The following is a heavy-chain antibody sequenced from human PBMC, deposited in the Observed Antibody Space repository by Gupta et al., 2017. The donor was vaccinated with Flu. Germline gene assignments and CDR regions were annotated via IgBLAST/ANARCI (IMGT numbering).Heavy chain of an antibody. D-gene: IGHD3-9*01. J-gene: IGHJ1*01. Sequence: EVQLLESGVGLVQPGGYLRLSCAASGFTFSSYAISWGRQAPGKGLEWVSAISGSGGSTYYSDSVKGRFTISRDNSKNTLYLQMNSLRAEDTAVYYCAKDLTVAEGKQYFQHWGQGTLVTVSS. V-gene: IGHV3-23*01. CDR2: ISGSGGST. CDR1: GFTFSSYA. CDR3: AKDLTVAEGKQYFQH.